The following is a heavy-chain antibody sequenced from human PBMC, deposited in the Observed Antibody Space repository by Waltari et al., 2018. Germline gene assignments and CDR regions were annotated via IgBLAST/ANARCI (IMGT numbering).Heavy chain of an antibody. CDR2: INHIGST. CDR1: GGSFSGYY. V-gene: IGHV4-34*01. Sequence: QVQLQQWGAGLLKPSETLSLTCAVYGGSFSGYYWSWIRQPPGKGLEWIGEINHIGSTNYTPSLKSRVTISVDTSKNQFSLKLSSVTAADTAVYYCARGSRYCGGDCYLRTYYFDYWGQGTLVTVSS. CDR3: ARGSRYCGGDCYLRTYYFDY. D-gene: IGHD2-21*02. J-gene: IGHJ4*02.